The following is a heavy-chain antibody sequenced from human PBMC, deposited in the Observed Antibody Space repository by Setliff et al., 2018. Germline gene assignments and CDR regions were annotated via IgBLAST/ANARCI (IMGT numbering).Heavy chain of an antibody. J-gene: IGHJ4*02. CDR3: ARDKRPWSGPIDY. V-gene: IGHV3-7*01. Sequence: GGSLRLSCAASGFTFSTYWMSWVRQAPGKGLEWVANIKQDGSEKYYVDSVKGRFSISRDNAKNSLYLQMNSLRAEDTAVYYCARDKRPWSGPIDYWGQGTLVTVSS. D-gene: IGHD3-3*01. CDR1: GFTFSTYW. CDR2: IKQDGSEK.